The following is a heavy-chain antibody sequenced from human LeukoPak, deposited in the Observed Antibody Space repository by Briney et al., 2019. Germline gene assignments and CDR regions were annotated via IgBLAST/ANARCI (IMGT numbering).Heavy chain of an antibody. J-gene: IGHJ5*02. CDR2: IWYDGSNK. D-gene: IGHD6-13*01. V-gene: IGHV3-33*01. CDR1: GFTFSSYG. CDR3: AREYVKAAAGPFDQ. Sequence: GGSLRLSCAASGFTFSSYGMHWVRQAPGKGLEWVAVIWYDGSNKYYADSVKGRFTISRDNSKNTLYLQMNSLRAEDTAVYYCAREYVKAAAGPFDQGGQGTLVTVSS.